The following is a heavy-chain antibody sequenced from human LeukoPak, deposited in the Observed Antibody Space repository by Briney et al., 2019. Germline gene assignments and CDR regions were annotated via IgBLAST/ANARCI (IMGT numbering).Heavy chain of an antibody. CDR3: ARGEYSYGPLDYYYYMDV. Sequence: GGSLRLSCAASGFTFSRSSMSWVRQAPGKGLEWVSSITGSSSYIYYADSVKGRFTISRDNAKNSLYLQMNSLRAEDTAVYYCARGEYSYGPLDYYYYMDVWGKGTTVTVSS. J-gene: IGHJ6*03. D-gene: IGHD5-18*01. CDR2: ITGSSSYI. V-gene: IGHV3-21*01. CDR1: GFTFSRSS.